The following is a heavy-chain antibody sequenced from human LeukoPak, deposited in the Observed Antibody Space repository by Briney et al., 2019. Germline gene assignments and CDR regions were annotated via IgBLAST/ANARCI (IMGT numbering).Heavy chain of an antibody. J-gene: IGHJ6*02. CDR3: ARVTGQGSGSYF. V-gene: IGHV1-18*01. CDR2: ISAYSGNT. Sequence: GASVTVSCKTSGYTFISSGITWVRQAPGQGLEWMGWISAYSGNTNYAPNLQGRVTMTTDTSTSTAYMGLRSLRSDDTAVYYCARVTGQGSGSYFWGQGTTVTVSS. D-gene: IGHD3-10*01. CDR1: GYTFISSG.